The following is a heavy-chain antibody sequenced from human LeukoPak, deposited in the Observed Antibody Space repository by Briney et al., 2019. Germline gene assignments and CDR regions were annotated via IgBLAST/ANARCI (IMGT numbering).Heavy chain of an antibody. D-gene: IGHD3-22*01. CDR3: ARTIVDAYYYYYGMDV. CDR2: INHSGST. CDR1: GGSFSGYY. V-gene: IGHV4-34*01. Sequence: SETLSLTCAVYGGSFSGYYWSWIRQPPGKGLEWIGEINHSGSTNYNPSLKSRVTISVDTSKNQFSLKLSSVTAADTAVYYCARTIVDAYYYYYGMDVWGQGTTVTVSS. J-gene: IGHJ6*02.